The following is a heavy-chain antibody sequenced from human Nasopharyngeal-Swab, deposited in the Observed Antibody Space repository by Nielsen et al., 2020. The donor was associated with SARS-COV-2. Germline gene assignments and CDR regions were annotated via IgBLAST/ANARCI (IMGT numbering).Heavy chain of an antibody. CDR1: GFAFDDYA. Sequence: GGSLRLSCAASGFAFDDYAMHWVRQVPGKGLEWVSGISWNSGSLGYADSVKGRFIISRDNAKNSLYLQMNSLRPEDTALYYCVKDILLRSSATDYWGQGTLVTVSS. J-gene: IGHJ4*02. CDR3: VKDILLRSSATDY. V-gene: IGHV3-9*01. CDR2: ISWNSGSL. D-gene: IGHD6-19*01.